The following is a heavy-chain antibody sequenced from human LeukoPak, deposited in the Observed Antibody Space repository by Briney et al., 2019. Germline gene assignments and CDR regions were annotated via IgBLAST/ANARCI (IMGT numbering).Heavy chain of an antibody. CDR2: ISYDGSNK. V-gene: IGHV3-30*03. CDR3: ARDSCSGGSCYHYYYYYMDV. D-gene: IGHD2-15*01. CDR1: GFTFRNYG. J-gene: IGHJ6*03. Sequence: PGGFLRLSCAASGFTFRNYGMHWVRQAPGKGLEWVAVISYDGSNKYYADSVKGRFTISRDNSKNTLYLQMNSLRAEDTAVYYCARDSCSGGSCYHYYYYYMDVWGKGTTVTVSS.